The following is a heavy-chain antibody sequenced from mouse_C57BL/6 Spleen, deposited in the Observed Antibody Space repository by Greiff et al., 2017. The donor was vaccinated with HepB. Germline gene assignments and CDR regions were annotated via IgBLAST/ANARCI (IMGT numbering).Heavy chain of an antibody. CDR3: ARGNSHYAMDY. Sequence: EVKLEESGGGLVKPGGSLKLSCAASGFTFSDYGMHWVRQAPEKGLEWVAYISSGSSTIYYADTVKGRFTISRDNAKNTLFLQMTSLRSEDTAMYYCARGNSHYAMDYWGQGTSVTVSS. CDR1: GFTFSDYG. V-gene: IGHV5-17*01. CDR2: ISSGSSTI. J-gene: IGHJ4*01.